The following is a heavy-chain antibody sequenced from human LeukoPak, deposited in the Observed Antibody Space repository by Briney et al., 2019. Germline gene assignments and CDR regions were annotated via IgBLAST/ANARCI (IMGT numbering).Heavy chain of an antibody. CDR1: GYILTELS. D-gene: IGHD6-19*01. CDR3: ARDYLWWLALDY. Sequence: GASVKVSCKVSGYILTELSMHWVRQAPGKGLEWMGGFDPEDGETNYAQKLQGRVTMTTDTSTSTAYMELRSLRSDDTAVYYCARDYLWWLALDYWGQGTLVTVSS. CDR2: FDPEDGET. J-gene: IGHJ4*02. V-gene: IGHV1-24*01.